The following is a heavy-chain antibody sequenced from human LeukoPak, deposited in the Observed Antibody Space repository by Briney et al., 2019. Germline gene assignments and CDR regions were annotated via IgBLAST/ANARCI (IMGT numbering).Heavy chain of an antibody. J-gene: IGHJ6*03. Sequence: QPGGSLRLSCAASGFILSGDYMSWVRQAPGEGLEWVSLIYTSGTTTYADSVKGRFTISRDPSKNTVYLQMNRLRVEDTAVYYCARDKPGFLEGDMDVWGIGTTVTVSS. V-gene: IGHV3-53*01. CDR1: GFILSGDY. CDR3: ARDKPGFLEGDMDV. CDR2: IYTSGTT. D-gene: IGHD3-3*01.